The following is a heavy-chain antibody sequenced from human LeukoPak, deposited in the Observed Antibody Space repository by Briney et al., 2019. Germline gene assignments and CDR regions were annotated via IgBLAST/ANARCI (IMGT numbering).Heavy chain of an antibody. D-gene: IGHD4-11*01. CDR3: AKRMTTLGGPFDI. Sequence: GGSLTLSCAASGFTFSSYHMSWVRQAPGKGLEWVSAISGSGGSTYYADSVKGRCTISRDNSKHTLYLQMNSLRVDDTAVYYCAKRMTTLGGPFDIWGQGTMVTVSS. J-gene: IGHJ3*02. V-gene: IGHV3-23*01. CDR1: GFTFSSYH. CDR2: ISGSGGST.